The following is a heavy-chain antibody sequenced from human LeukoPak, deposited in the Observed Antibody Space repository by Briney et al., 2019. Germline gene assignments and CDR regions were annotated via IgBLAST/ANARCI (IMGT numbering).Heavy chain of an antibody. CDR1: GGSISSYY. D-gene: IGHD3-3*01. CDR3: ARQISTYWFDP. V-gene: IGHV4-59*08. Sequence: SETLSLTCTVSGGSISSYYWSWIRQPPGKGLEWIGYIHYSGSTNYNPSLKSRVTISVDTSKNQFSLKLSSVTAADTAVYYCARQISTYWFDPWGQGILVTVSS. CDR2: IHYSGST. J-gene: IGHJ5*02.